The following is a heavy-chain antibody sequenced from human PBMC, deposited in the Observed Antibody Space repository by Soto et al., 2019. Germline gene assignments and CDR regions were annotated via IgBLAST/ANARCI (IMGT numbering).Heavy chain of an antibody. CDR3: ARDRPYTSSDFDY. D-gene: IGHD6-6*01. CDR2: INPNSGGT. CDR1: GYTFTGYY. J-gene: IGHJ4*02. V-gene: IGHV1-2*02. Sequence: ASVKVSCKASGYTFTGYYMHWVRQAPGQGLEWMGWINPNSGGTNYAQKFQGRVTMTRDTSISTAYMELSRLRSDDTAVYYCARDRPYTSSDFDYRGQGTLVTVS.